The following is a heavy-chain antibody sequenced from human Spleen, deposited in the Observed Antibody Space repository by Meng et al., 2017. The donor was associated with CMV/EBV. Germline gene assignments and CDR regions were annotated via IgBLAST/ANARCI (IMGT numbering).Heavy chain of an antibody. CDR3: ARAGGFGSYSGMDV. CDR2: IHYSGST. D-gene: IGHD3-10*01. CDR1: GGSISGYF. J-gene: IGHJ6*02. V-gene: IGHV4-59*01. Sequence: SETLSLTCTVSGGSISGYFWSWIRQPPGKGLEWIGYIHYSGSTNYNPSLKSRLTISVDTSKNQFPLKLTSVTAAYTAVYYCARAGGFGSYSGMDVGGQGTTVTVSS.